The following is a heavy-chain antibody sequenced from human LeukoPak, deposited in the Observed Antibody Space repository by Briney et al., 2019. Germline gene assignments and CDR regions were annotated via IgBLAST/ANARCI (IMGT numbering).Heavy chain of an antibody. J-gene: IGHJ4*02. CDR2: ISYDGSNK. CDR1: GFTFSSYG. CDR3: ATEYSSTTGDY. V-gene: IGHV3-30*03. D-gene: IGHD6-6*01. Sequence: GGSLRLSCAASGFTFSSYGMHWVRQAPGKGLEWVAVISYDGSNKYYADSVKGRFTISRDNSKNTLYLQMNSLRAEDTAVYYCATEYSSTTGDYWGQGTLVTASS.